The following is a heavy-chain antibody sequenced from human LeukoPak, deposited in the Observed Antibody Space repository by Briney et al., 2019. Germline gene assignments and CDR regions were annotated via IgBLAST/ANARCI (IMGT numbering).Heavy chain of an antibody. CDR1: GGTFSSYA. Sequence: GASVKVSCKASGGTFSSYAISWVRQAPGQGLEWMGGIIPIFGTANYAQKFQGRVTITAYESTRTAFMELSSLRSEDTAVYYCARSRITMIVVVILYDAFDIWGQGTMVTVSS. D-gene: IGHD3-22*01. V-gene: IGHV1-69*13. CDR2: IIPIFGTA. J-gene: IGHJ3*02. CDR3: ARSRITMIVVVILYDAFDI.